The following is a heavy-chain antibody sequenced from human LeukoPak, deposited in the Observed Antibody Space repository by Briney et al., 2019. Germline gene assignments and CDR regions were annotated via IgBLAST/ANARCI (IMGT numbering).Heavy chain of an antibody. CDR1: GFTFTNYA. V-gene: IGHV3-23*01. J-gene: IGHJ6*02. D-gene: IGHD5-12*01. CDR3: AKGLHSAYERFNFFYYGMDV. Sequence: GGSLRLSCEASGFTFTNYAMTWVRQAPGKGLEWVSSFSGSGGGTYYADSVKGRFTFSRDNSKNTLYLQMNSLRAEDTAIYYCAKGLHSAYERFNFFYYGMDVWGQGTTVTVSS. CDR2: FSGSGGGT.